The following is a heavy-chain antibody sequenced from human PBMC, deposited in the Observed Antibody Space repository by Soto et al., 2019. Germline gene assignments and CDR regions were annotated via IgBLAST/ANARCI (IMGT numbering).Heavy chain of an antibody. J-gene: IGHJ4*02. V-gene: IGHV1-8*01. CDR3: ARGAWKLRY. D-gene: IGHD1-1*01. CDR1: GYTFTSYD. CDR2: MNPNSGNT. Sequence: QVQLVQSGAEVKKPGASVKVSCKASGYTFTSYDINWVRQATGQGLEWMGWMNPNSGNTGYAQKFQGRVTMTRDTSISTGYKELSSLRTEDKAVYYWARGAWKLRYLGQGTLVTVSS.